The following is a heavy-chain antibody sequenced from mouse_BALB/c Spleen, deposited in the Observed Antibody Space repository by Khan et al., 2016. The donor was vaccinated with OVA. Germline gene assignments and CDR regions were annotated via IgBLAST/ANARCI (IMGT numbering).Heavy chain of an antibody. V-gene: IGHV1-7*01. Sequence: QVQLQQSGAELAKPGASVKMSCTASGYTFTTYWIHWVKQRPGQGLEWIGYINPSTGYTEYNQKFKDKATLTTDKSSSTAYMQLSSLTSEDSAVYYCARRGLYCIFAYWGQGTLVTVSA. J-gene: IGHJ3*01. D-gene: IGHD2-12*01. CDR3: ARRGLYCIFAY. CDR2: INPSTGYT. CDR1: GYTFTTYW.